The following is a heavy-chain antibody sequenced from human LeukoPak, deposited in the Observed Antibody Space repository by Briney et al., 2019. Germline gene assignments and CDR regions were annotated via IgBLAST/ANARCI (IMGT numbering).Heavy chain of an antibody. D-gene: IGHD3-9*01. J-gene: IGHJ4*02. CDR2: IYSGGST. V-gene: IGHV3-53*01. CDR1: GFTVSSNY. Sequence: GGSLRLSCAASGFTVSSNYMSWVRQAPGKGLEWVSVIYSGGSTYYADSVKGRFTISRDNSKNTLYLQMNSLRAEDTAVYYCARGGYDILTGYYTHYFDYWGQGALVTVSS. CDR3: ARGGYDILTGYYTHYFDY.